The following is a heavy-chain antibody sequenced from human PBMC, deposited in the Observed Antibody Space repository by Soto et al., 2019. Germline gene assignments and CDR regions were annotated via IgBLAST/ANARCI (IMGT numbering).Heavy chain of an antibody. D-gene: IGHD3-16*02. Sequence: GASVKVSCKASGGTFRTNAFSWVRQAPGQGLEWMGGIIPIFPTPDYAQKFQSRVTITADESTTTTYMELSSLRSEDTAIYYCARVPIPDDYDYVWGSYRPAIFDYWGQGTLVTVSS. CDR1: GGTFRTNA. J-gene: IGHJ4*02. CDR3: ARVPIPDDYDYVWGSYRPAIFDY. V-gene: IGHV1-69*13. CDR2: IIPIFPTP.